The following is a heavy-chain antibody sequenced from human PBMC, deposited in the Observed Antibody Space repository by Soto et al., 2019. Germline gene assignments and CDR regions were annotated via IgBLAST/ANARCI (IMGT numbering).Heavy chain of an antibody. CDR2: ISGSGGTT. D-gene: IGHD3-3*01. CDR3: AKDSWAIFGVPAGEYYAMDV. V-gene: IGHV3-23*01. CDR1: GFTFSNAW. J-gene: IGHJ6*02. Sequence: GSLRLSCAASGFTFSNAWMSWVRQAPGKGLEWVSAISGSGGTTYYSDSVKGRFTISRDNSKNTVYLQMNDLRVEDAAEYFCAKDSWAIFGVPAGEYYAMDVWGQGTTVTVSS.